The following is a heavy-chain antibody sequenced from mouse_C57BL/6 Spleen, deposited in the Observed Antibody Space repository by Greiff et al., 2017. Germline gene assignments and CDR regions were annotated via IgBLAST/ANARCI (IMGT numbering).Heavy chain of an antibody. Sequence: QVQLQQSGAELAKPGASVKLSCKASGYTFTSYWMHWVKQRPGQGLEWIGYINPSSGYIKYNQKFKDKATLTADKTSSTAYMQLSSLEYEDTADYYSARGPHYFDYWGQGTTLTVSS. V-gene: IGHV1-7*01. CDR3: ARGPHYFDY. CDR2: INPSSGYI. J-gene: IGHJ2*01. CDR1: GYTFTSYW.